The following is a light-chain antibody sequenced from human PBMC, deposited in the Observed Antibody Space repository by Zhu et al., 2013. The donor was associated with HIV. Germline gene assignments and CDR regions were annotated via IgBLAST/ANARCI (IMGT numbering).Light chain of an antibody. J-gene: IGKJ3*01. CDR3: QQANSFPRS. CDR1: QDIRNL. CDR2: AAS. Sequence: DIQLTQSPSFLSASVGDRVSLSCWASQDIRNLLAWYHQKPGKAPKLLIYAASSLQSGVPSRFSGSGSGTDFTLTISSLQPEDFATYYCQQANSFPRSFGPGTKVDIK. V-gene: IGKV1-12*01.